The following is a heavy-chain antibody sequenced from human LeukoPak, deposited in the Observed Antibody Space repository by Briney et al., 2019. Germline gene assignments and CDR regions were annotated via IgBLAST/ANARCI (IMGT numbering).Heavy chain of an antibody. Sequence: GGSLRLSCAASGFTFSSYGMSWVRQAPGKGLEWVSAISGSGGGTYYADSVKGRFTISRDNSKNTLYLQMNSLRAEDTALYYCAKDFWSGYYSGYFDYWGQGTLVTVSS. CDR2: ISGSGGGT. J-gene: IGHJ4*02. CDR3: AKDFWSGYYSGYFDY. V-gene: IGHV3-23*01. D-gene: IGHD3-3*01. CDR1: GFTFSSYG.